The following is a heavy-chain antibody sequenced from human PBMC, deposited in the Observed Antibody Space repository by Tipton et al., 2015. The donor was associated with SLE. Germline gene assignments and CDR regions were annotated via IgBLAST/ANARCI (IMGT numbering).Heavy chain of an antibody. CDR3: ARDMADSPNYFDY. V-gene: IGHV3-74*01. J-gene: IGHJ4*02. CDR2: ISGDGTAT. Sequence: GSLRLSCATSGFTFSNYWMHWVRQIPGKGPVWVSRISGDGTATSHADSVKGRFTISSDAAKRTVFLQMNSLRDEDTAVYSCARDMADSPNYFDYWGLGTQVTVSS. D-gene: IGHD3-22*01. CDR1: GFTFSNYW.